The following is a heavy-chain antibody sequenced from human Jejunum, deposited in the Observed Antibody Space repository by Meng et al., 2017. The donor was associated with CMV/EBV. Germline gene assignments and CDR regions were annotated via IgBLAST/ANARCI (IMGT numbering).Heavy chain of an antibody. CDR2: IKQDGSEI. D-gene: IGHD4-23*01. V-gene: IGHV3-7*01. CDR1: EFAFSNYG. CDR3: ARVVKGGNYLDY. Sequence: ASEFAFSNYGMGWVRQAPGKGLEWVANIKQDGSEIYYVDSVKGRFTISRDNAKNSLYLQMNSLRAEDTAVYYCARVVKGGNYLDYWGQGTRVTVSS. J-gene: IGHJ4*02.